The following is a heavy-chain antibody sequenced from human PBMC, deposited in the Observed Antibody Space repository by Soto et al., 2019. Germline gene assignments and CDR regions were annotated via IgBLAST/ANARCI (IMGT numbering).Heavy chain of an antibody. V-gene: IGHV3-43*01. D-gene: IGHD3-22*01. CDR2: ISWDGGST. CDR1: GFTFDDYT. J-gene: IGHJ6*02. Sequence: GGSLRLSCAASGFTFDDYTMHLVSQAQGKGLEWVSLISWDGGSTYYADSVKGRFTISRDNSKNSLYLQMNSLRTEDTALYYCAKGQDDSSVSGMDVWGQGTTVTVSS. CDR3: AKGQDDSSVSGMDV.